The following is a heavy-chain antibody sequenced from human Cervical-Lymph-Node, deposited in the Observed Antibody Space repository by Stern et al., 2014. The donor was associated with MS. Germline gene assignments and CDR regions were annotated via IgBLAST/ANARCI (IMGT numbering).Heavy chain of an antibody. D-gene: IGHD5-18*01. Sequence: VQLVESGSELKEPGASLKVSCKASGYTLTNYTMNWVRQAPGQGLDWMGCINTNVGNSTYAQGFTGRCVFSLDTSVSTAYLHISSLKAEDTAVYYCARDFVDTAMITRSDYLDSWGQGTLVTVSS. CDR1: GYTLTNYT. J-gene: IGHJ4*02. CDR3: ARDFVDTAMITRSDYLDS. V-gene: IGHV7-4-1*02. CDR2: INTNVGNS.